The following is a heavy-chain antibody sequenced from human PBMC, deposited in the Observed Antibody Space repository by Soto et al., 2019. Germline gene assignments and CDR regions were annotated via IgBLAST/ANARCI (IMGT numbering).Heavy chain of an antibody. CDR2: IYAGDSYT. V-gene: IGHV5-51*01. CDR1: GYSFTSYW. D-gene: IGHD1-26*01. Sequence: PGESLKISCKGSGYSFTSYWNGWVRQMPGKGLEWMGIIYAGDSYTTYSPSFQGQVTISADKSISTAYLQWSSLKASDTAMYYCARPGLMGATGRPHYFDYWGQGTLVTVSS. J-gene: IGHJ4*02. CDR3: ARPGLMGATGRPHYFDY.